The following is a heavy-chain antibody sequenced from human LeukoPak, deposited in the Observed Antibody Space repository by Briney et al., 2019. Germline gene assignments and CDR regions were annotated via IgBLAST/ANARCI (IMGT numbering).Heavy chain of an antibody. J-gene: IGHJ6*03. D-gene: IGHD3-10*01. V-gene: IGHV4-39*07. CDR2: IYYSGST. CDR1: GGSISSSSYY. CDR3: ARGLSPLLWFGDTYYYMDV. Sequence: SETLSLTCTVSGGSISSSSYYWGWIRQPPGKGLEWIGSIYYSGSTYYNPSLKSRVTISVDTSKNQFSLKLSSVTAADTAVYYCARGLSPLLWFGDTYYYMDVWGKGTTVTVSS.